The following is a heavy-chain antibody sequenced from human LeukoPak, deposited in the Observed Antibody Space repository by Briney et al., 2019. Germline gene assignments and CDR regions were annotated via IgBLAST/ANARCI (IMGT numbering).Heavy chain of an antibody. CDR3: ARVLYSINCYDN. Sequence: ASVKVSCKASGYTFSTYYLHWVRRAPGQGLEWMGTINPSGGRTSYAQKLQGRVTMTRDTSTSTAYMELSSLRSEDTAVYYCARVLYSINCYDNWGQGTLVTVSS. CDR1: GYTFSTYY. D-gene: IGHD6-13*01. CDR2: INPSGGRT. V-gene: IGHV1-46*01. J-gene: IGHJ4*02.